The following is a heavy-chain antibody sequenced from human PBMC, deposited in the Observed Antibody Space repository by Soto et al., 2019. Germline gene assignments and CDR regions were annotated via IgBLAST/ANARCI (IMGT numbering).Heavy chain of an antibody. CDR3: ARKDYYGAGIYYFDH. CDR2: INGANGDT. D-gene: IGHD3-10*01. CDR1: GYTFTAYP. Sequence: QVQLVQSGAEVKKPGASVKVSYKASGYTFTAYPVHWVRQAPGQRLEWMGWINGANGDTGYSQKFQGRVTVTRDTSANTVYMELSSLTSEDTAVYYCARKDYYGAGIYYFDHWGQGTLVTVSS. J-gene: IGHJ4*02. V-gene: IGHV1-3*01.